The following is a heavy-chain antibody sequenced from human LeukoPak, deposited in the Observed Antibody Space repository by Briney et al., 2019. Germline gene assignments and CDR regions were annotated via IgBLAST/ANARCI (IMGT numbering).Heavy chain of an antibody. V-gene: IGHV3-23*01. J-gene: IGHJ4*02. Sequence: GGSLRLSCAASGFTFNNYAMNWVRQAPGKGLQWVAAVSGNGGRAYYADSVKGRFTISRDNSKNTLYLQMNSLRAEDTAVYYCAKDLAVAPPGVDYWGQGTLVTVSS. CDR3: AKDLAVAPPGVDY. CDR2: VSGNGGRA. CDR1: GFTFNNYA. D-gene: IGHD6-19*01.